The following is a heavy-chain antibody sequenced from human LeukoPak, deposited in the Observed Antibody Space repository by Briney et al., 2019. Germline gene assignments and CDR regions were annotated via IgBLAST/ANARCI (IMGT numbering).Heavy chain of an antibody. V-gene: IGHV4-38-2*01. Sequence: SQTLSLTRAVSGYSTRNGYYWGWNRPPPGQGLEWVGSIYYSGRTYYNPSLMSRITTTVETSKNHFSLKVSSVTAADTAVYYCSRLWGFSHSHSDYWRQGTLVTVSS. CDR2: IYYSGRT. D-gene: IGHD2-21*01. J-gene: IGHJ4*02. CDR1: GYSTRNGYY. CDR3: SRLWGFSHSHSDY.